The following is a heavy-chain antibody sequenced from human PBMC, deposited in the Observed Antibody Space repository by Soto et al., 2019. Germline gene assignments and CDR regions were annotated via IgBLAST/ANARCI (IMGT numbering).Heavy chain of an antibody. CDR1: GDSISSSGYY. CDR3: ARDSGFYSSSSFDY. CDR2: IYYSGNT. V-gene: IGHV4-31*03. Sequence: SETLSLTCSVSGDSISSSGYYWSWIRQHPGEGLEWIGHIYYSGNTYSNPSLKSRATISVDTSKNQFSLNLNSVTAADTAVYYCARDSGFYSSSSFDYWGQGTLVTVSS. D-gene: IGHD6-6*01. J-gene: IGHJ4*02.